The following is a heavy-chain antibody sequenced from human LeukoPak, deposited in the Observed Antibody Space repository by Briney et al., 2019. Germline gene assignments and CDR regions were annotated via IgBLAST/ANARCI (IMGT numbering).Heavy chain of an antibody. CDR1: GFTFSTYE. V-gene: IGHV3-48*03. Sequence: GGSLRLSCAASGFTFSTYEMNWVRQAPGKGLEWLSYINNSGGTIYHADSVKGRFTISRDNAKNSLYLQMNSLRAEDTAVYYCATKHDYWGQGTLVTVSS. CDR3: ATKHDY. CDR2: INNSGGTI. J-gene: IGHJ4*02.